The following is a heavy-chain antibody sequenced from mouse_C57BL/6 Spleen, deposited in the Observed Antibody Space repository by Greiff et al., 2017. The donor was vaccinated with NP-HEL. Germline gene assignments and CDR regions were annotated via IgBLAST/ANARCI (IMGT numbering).Heavy chain of an antibody. Sequence: QVQLQQPGAELVKPGASVKLSCKASGYTFTSYWMHWVKQRPGQGLEWIGMIHPNSGSTNYNEKFKSKATLNVDKSSSTAYMQLSSLTSEDSAVYYCASYYGSSYFDYWGQGTTLTVSS. V-gene: IGHV1-64*01. CDR1: GYTFTSYW. J-gene: IGHJ2*01. CDR3: ASYYGSSYFDY. D-gene: IGHD1-1*01. CDR2: IHPNSGST.